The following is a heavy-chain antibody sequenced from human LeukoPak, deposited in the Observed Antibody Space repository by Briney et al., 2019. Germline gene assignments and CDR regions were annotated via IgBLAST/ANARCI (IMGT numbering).Heavy chain of an antibody. D-gene: IGHD3-22*01. V-gene: IGHV1-8*02. CDR2: INPNSGNT. CDR3: ARHSWSGGYYDSSGYRPFGY. Sequence: GASVKVSCTTSGYTFTGYYMHWVRQAPGQGLEWMGWINPNSGNTGYAQKFQGRVTMTRNTSISTAYMELSSLRSEDTAVYYCARHSWSGGYYDSSGYRPFGYWGQGTLVTVSS. J-gene: IGHJ4*02. CDR1: GYTFTGYY.